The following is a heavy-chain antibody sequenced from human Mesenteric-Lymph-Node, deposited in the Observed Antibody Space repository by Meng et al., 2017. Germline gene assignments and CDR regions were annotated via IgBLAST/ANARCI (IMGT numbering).Heavy chain of an antibody. Sequence: GESLKISCAASGFTFSSYWMSWVRQAPGKGLEWVANIKQDGSEKYYVDSVKGRFTISRDNAKNSLYLQMNSLRAEDTAVYYCARSREAHCSGGTCYTGDYWGQGTVVTVSS. V-gene: IGHV3-7*01. D-gene: IGHD2-15*01. J-gene: IGHJ4*02. CDR2: IKQDGSEK. CDR3: ARSREAHCSGGTCYTGDY. CDR1: GFTFSSYW.